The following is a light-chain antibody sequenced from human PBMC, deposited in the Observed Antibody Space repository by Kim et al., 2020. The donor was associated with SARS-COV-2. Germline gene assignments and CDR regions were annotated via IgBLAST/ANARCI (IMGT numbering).Light chain of an antibody. Sequence: EIVMTQSPATLSVSPGERATLSCRASQSVSSNLAWYQQKPGQAPSLLIYGASTRATGIPARFSGSGSGTEFTLTISSLQSEDFAVYYCQQYNSWPPLTFGGGTKVDI. V-gene: IGKV3-15*01. J-gene: IGKJ4*01. CDR1: QSVSSN. CDR3: QQYNSWPPLT. CDR2: GAS.